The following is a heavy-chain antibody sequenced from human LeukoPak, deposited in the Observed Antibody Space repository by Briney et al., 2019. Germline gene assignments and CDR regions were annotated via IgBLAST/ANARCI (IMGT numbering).Heavy chain of an antibody. CDR1: GFIVSNDY. D-gene: IGHD3-10*01. CDR2: IYTGGST. V-gene: IGHV3-66*01. J-gene: IGHJ4*02. Sequence: GGSLRLSCAASGFIVSNDYMNWVRQAPGKGLEWVSAIYTGGSTYYADSVKGRFTISRGNSKNTLFLQMNSLRAEDTVLYYCAKDYSSGSIGYWGQGTLVTVSS. CDR3: AKDYSSGSIGY.